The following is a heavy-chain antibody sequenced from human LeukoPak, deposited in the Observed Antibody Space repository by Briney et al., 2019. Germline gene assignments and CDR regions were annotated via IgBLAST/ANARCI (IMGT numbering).Heavy chain of an antibody. V-gene: IGHV4-4*02. CDR1: GGSISSSNW. CDR3: ARLGNYDILTGYYIREDYYYYMDV. CDR2: IYHSGST. D-gene: IGHD3-9*01. J-gene: IGHJ6*03. Sequence: SETLSLTCAVSGGSISSSNWWSWVRQPPGKGLEWIGEIYHSGSTNYNPSLKSRVTISVDTSKNQFSLKLSSVTAADTAVYYCARLGNYDILTGYYIREDYYYYMDVWGKGTTVTISS.